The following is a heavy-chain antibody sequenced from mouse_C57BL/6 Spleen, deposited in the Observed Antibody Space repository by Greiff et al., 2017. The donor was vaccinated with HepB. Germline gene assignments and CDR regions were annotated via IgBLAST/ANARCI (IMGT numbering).Heavy chain of an antibody. CDR3: ARPPYFDV. CDR1: GFTFSDYG. CDR2: ISNLAYSI. Sequence: EVKVVESGGGLVQPGGSLKLSCAASGFTFSDYGMAWVRQAPRKGPEWVAFISNLAYSIYYADTVTGRFTISRENAKNTLYLEMSSLRSEDTAMYYCARPPYFDVWGTGTTVTVSS. J-gene: IGHJ1*03. V-gene: IGHV5-15*01.